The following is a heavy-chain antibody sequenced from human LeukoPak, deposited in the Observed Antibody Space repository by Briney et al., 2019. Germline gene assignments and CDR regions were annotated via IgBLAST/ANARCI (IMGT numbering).Heavy chain of an antibody. J-gene: IGHJ6*02. CDR1: GFTFSSYA. CDR3: ARDMITFGGVIASIGYYYYGMDV. CDR2: ISXSGSTI. D-gene: IGHD3-16*02. V-gene: IGHV3-48*03. Sequence: PGGSLRLSCAASGFTFSSYAMSWVRQAPGKGLEWVSYISXSGSTIYYADSVKGRFTISRDNAKNSLYLQMNSLRAEDTAVYYCARDMITFGGVIASIGYYYYGMDVWGQGTTVTVSS.